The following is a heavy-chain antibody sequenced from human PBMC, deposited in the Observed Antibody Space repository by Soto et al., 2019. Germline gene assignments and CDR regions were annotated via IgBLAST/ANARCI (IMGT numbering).Heavy chain of an antibody. CDR3: ARAISIAAAFDY. V-gene: IGHV1-69*02. CDR1: GGTFSSYT. J-gene: IGHJ4*02. CDR2: IIPILGIA. D-gene: IGHD6-13*01. Sequence: QVQLVQSGAEVKKPGYSVKVSCKASGGTFSSYTISWVRQAPGQGLEWMGRIIPILGIANYAQKFQGRVTITADKSTSTAYMELSSLRSEDTAVYYCARAISIAAAFDYWGQGTLVTVSS.